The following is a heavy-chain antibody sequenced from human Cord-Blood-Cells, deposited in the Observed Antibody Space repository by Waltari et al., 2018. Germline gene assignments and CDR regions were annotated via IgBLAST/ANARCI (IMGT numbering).Heavy chain of an antibody. V-gene: IGHV4-4*07. D-gene: IGHD7-27*01. CDR3: ARGPPMGLGTPFDI. CDR1: GGSISSYY. Sequence: QVQLQESGPGLVKPSETLSLTCTVSGGSISSYYWSWIRQPAGKGLEWIGRIYTSGSTNYNPSLKSRVTMSVDTSKNHFSLKLSSVTAADTAVYYCARGPPMGLGTPFDIWGQGTMVTVSS. CDR2: IYTSGST. J-gene: IGHJ3*02.